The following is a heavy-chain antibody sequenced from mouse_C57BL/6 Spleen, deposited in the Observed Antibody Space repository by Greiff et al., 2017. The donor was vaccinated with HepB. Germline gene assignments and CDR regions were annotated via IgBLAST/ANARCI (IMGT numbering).Heavy chain of an antibody. J-gene: IGHJ3*01. CDR2: IDPSDSYT. Sequence: VQLQQSGAELVMPGASVKLSCKASGYTFTSYWMHWVKQRPGQGLEWIGEIDPSDSYTNYNQKFKGQSTLTVDKSSSTAYMQLSSLTSEDSAVYYCARPHYGSSFWFAYWGQGTLVTVSA. CDR3: ARPHYGSSFWFAY. D-gene: IGHD1-1*01. V-gene: IGHV1-69*01. CDR1: GYTFTSYW.